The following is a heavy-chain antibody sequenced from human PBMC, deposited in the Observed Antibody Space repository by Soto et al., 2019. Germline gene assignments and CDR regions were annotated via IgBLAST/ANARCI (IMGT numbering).Heavy chain of an antibody. V-gene: IGHV3-15*07. D-gene: IGHD2-2*01. CDR1: GFTFSNAW. CDR3: TTGSLLVPAATTRCDY. Sequence: EVQLVESGGGLVKPGGSLRLSCAASGFTFSNAWMNWVRQAPGKGLEWVGRIKSKTDGGTTDYAAPVKGRFTISRDDSKNTLYLQMNCLKTADTAVYYCTTGSLLVPAATTRCDYWGQGTLVTVSS. J-gene: IGHJ4*02. CDR2: IKSKTDGGTT.